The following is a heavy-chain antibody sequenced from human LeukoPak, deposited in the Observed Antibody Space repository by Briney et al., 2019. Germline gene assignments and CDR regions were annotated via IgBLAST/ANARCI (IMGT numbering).Heavy chain of an antibody. CDR3: AKRGIVIRAVIIIGFHKEAYYFDY. J-gene: IGHJ4*02. CDR2: ISWNSGSI. Sequence: GGSLRLSCAASGFTFDDYAMHWVRQAPGKGLEWVSGISWNSGSIGYADSVKGRFTISRDNAKNSLYLQMNSLRAEDTAVYFCAKRGIVIRAVIIIGFHKEAYYFDYWGQGILVTVSS. D-gene: IGHD3-10*01. V-gene: IGHV3-9*01. CDR1: GFTFDDYA.